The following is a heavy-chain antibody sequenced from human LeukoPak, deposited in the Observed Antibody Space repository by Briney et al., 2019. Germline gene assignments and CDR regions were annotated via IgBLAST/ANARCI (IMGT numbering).Heavy chain of an antibody. V-gene: IGHV1-8*02. J-gene: IGHJ6*02. Sequence: ASVKVSCKTSGFTFTGYYFHWMRQAPGQGLEWMGWINPNSGNTGYAQKFQGRVTMTRNTSISTAYMELSSLRSEDTAVYYCARGDPVRYFDWLLLPSPYYYYYYGMDVWGQGTTVTVSS. D-gene: IGHD3-9*01. CDR2: INPNSGNT. CDR3: ARGDPVRYFDWLLLPSPYYYYYYGMDV. CDR1: GFTFTGYY.